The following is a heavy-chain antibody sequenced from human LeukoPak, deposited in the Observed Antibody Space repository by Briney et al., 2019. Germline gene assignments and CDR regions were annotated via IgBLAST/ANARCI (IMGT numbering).Heavy chain of an antibody. V-gene: IGHV4-59*08. Sequence: SETLSLTCTVSGGSISSDYWSWIRQPPGKGLEWIGYVYNSGSTKFNPSLKSRVTISVDTSKNQFSLKLTSVTAADTAMYYCARRKAKTPNYFDYWGQGALVTVSS. CDR3: ARRKAKTPNYFDY. J-gene: IGHJ4*02. CDR2: VYNSGST. CDR1: GGSISSDY.